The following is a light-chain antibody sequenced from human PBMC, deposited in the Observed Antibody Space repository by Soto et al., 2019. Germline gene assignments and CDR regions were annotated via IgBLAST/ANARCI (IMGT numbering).Light chain of an antibody. CDR3: TSYTSSSTVI. CDR1: SSDVGGYDF. V-gene: IGLV2-14*03. J-gene: IGLJ7*01. CDR2: DVS. Sequence: QSALTQPDSVSGSPGQSITISCTGTSSDVGGYDFVSWYQHHPGKAPKLMIYDVSNRPSGVSNRFSGSKSGNTASLTISGLQAEDEADYYCTSYTSSSTVIFGGGTQLTVL.